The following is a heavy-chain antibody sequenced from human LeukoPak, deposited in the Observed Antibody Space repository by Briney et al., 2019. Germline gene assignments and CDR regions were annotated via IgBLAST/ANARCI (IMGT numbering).Heavy chain of an antibody. CDR1: GYTFTGYY. J-gene: IGHJ4*02. D-gene: IGHD3-9*01. V-gene: IGHV1-2*02. Sequence: ASVKVSCKASGYTFTGYYMHWVRQAPGQGLEWMGWINPNSGGTNYAQKFQGRVTMTRDTSISTAYMELSRLRSDDTAVYYCATGPGYFDWVSINGGYWGQGTLVTVSS. CDR2: INPNSGGT. CDR3: ATGPGYFDWVSINGGY.